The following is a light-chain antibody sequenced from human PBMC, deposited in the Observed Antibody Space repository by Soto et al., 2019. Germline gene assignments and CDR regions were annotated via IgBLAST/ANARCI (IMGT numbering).Light chain of an antibody. Sequence: MVLTQSQGTRSWWAGERGTLAWRASQSVSSNYLAWSQQKPGQAPRLIIYGASTRATGVPDRFSVSGSGTDGTLTLSRLETEDCAVYDCQQYGSSTRTFSQGTKVDI. CDR1: QSVSSNY. V-gene: IGKV3-20*01. CDR2: GAS. CDR3: QQYGSSTRT. J-gene: IGKJ1*01.